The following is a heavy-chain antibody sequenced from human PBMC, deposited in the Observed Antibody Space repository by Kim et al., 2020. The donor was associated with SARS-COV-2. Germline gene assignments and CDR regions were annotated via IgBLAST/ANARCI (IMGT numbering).Heavy chain of an antibody. D-gene: IGHD2-2*01. CDR3: ARDPRIGPDIVVVPARFDP. Sequence: ASVKVSCKASGYTFTSYGISWVRQAPGQGLEWMGWISAYNGNTNYAQKLQGRVTMTTDTSTSTAYMELRSLRSDDTAVYYCARDPRIGPDIVVVPARFDPWGQGTLVTVSS. J-gene: IGHJ5*02. CDR2: ISAYNGNT. V-gene: IGHV1-18*04. CDR1: GYTFTSYG.